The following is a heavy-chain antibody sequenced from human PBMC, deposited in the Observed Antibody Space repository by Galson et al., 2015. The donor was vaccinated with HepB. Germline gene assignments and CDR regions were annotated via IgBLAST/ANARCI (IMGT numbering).Heavy chain of an antibody. V-gene: IGHV3-30*18. D-gene: IGHD2-2*01. CDR1: GFTFSSYG. Sequence: SLRLSCAASGFTFSSYGMHWVRQAPGKGLEWVAVISYDGSNKYYADSVKGRFTISRDNSKNTLYLQMNSLRAEDTAVYYCAKDRADIVVVPANQLGEIDYWGQGTLVTVSS. CDR2: ISYDGSNK. CDR3: AKDRADIVVVPANQLGEIDY. J-gene: IGHJ4*02.